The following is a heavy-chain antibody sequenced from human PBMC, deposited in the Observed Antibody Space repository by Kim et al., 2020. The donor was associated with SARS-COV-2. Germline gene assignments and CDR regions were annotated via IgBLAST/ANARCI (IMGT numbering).Heavy chain of an antibody. D-gene: IGHD3-22*01. V-gene: IGHV4-59*09. CDR3: ARGDYDSSGYYGGVFDY. Sequence: SLKSRVTISVDTSKKQFSLKLSSVTAADTAVYYCARGDYDSSGYYGGVFDYWGQGTLVTVSS. J-gene: IGHJ4*02.